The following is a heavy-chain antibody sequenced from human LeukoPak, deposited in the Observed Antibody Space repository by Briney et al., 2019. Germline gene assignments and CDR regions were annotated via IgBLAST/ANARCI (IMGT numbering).Heavy chain of an antibody. CDR2: IWYDGSNK. CDR1: GFTFSSYG. V-gene: IGHV3-33*01. CDR3: ARGIWTATSVQYYLDY. Sequence: PGGSLRLSCAASGFTFSSYGMHWVRQAPGKGLEWVAVIWYDGSNKYYADSVKGRFTISRDNSKNTLYLQMNSLRAEDTAVYYCARGIWTATSVQYYLDYWGQGTLVTVSS. D-gene: IGHD3/OR15-3a*01. J-gene: IGHJ4*02.